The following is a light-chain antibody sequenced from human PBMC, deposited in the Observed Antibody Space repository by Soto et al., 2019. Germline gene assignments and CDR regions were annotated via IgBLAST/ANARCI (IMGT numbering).Light chain of an antibody. V-gene: IGKV3-20*01. CDR3: QLYGTSPP. CDR1: QTVRNNY. J-gene: IGKJ5*01. CDR2: GAS. Sequence: EVVLTQSPGTLSLSPGERATLSCRASQTVRNNYLAWYQQKPGQAPRLLIYGASSRATGIPDRFSGSASGADFTLTIDRLEPEDFAVYYCQLYGTSPPFGQGTRLEIK.